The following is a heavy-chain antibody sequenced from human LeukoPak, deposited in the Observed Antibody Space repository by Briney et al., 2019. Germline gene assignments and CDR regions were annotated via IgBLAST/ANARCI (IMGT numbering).Heavy chain of an antibody. V-gene: IGHV3-48*01. Sequence: GGSLRLSCEASGFTFSSYSMNWVRQAPGKGLEWVSYISSSSSTIYYADSVKGRFTISRDNAKNSLYLQMNSLRAEDTAAFYCGRGRPRGYSGYVIDYWGQGTPITVSS. CDR3: GRGRPRGYSGYVIDY. D-gene: IGHD5-12*01. CDR1: GFTFSSYS. CDR2: ISSSSSTI. J-gene: IGHJ4*02.